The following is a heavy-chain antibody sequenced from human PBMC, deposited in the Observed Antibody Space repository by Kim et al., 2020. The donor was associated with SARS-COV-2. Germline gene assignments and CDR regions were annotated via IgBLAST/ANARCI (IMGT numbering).Heavy chain of an antibody. CDR2: EK. D-gene: IGHD3-16*01. Sequence: EKYYIDSVKGRITSSRDDAKNLMYRQRSGLRAEDTAVYYCARDIRGTWFDPWGQGTLVTVSS. CDR3: ARDIRGTWFDP. J-gene: IGHJ5*02. V-gene: IGHV3-7*01.